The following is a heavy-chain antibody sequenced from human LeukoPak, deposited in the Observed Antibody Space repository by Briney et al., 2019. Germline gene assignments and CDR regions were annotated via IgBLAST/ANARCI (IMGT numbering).Heavy chain of an antibody. J-gene: IGHJ3*02. CDR1: GFTFSSYW. V-gene: IGHV3-48*02. Sequence: PGGSLRLSCAASGFTFSSYWMHWVRQAPGKGPEWVSCISHSRSTVYYADSVKGRFTISRDNAKNSVYLQMNSLRDEDTAVYYCARDSGWAFETWGQGTMVTVSS. D-gene: IGHD6-25*01. CDR3: ARDSGWAFET. CDR2: ISHSRSTV.